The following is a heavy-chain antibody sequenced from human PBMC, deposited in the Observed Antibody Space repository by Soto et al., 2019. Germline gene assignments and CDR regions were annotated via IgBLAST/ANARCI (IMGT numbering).Heavy chain of an antibody. CDR2: IIPMFGII. J-gene: IGHJ6*02. D-gene: IGHD2-21*02. CDR1: GGSFSTYT. CDR3: ARTLCGLDCYVHHHYRMDF. Sequence: SVKVSCKVSGGSFSTYTLTWVRQAPGQGLEWMGGIIPMFGIINYAQKFQGRVTITRDRSTSTAYMELSSLRSDDTAVYYCARTLCGLDCYVHHHYRMDFPGQGCTVTV. V-gene: IGHV1-69*10.